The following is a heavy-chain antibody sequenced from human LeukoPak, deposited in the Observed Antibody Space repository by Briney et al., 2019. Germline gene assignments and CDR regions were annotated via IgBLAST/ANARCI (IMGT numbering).Heavy chain of an antibody. Sequence: ASVKVSCKASGYTFTSYAMSWVRQAPGQGLEWMGWINTNTGNPTYAQGFTGRFVFSLDTSVSTAYLQISSLKAEDTAVYYCAREGLWFGELRDYYYMDVWGKGTTVTVSS. V-gene: IGHV7-4-1*02. CDR2: INTNTGNP. J-gene: IGHJ6*03. D-gene: IGHD3-10*01. CDR1: GYTFTSYA. CDR3: AREGLWFGELRDYYYMDV.